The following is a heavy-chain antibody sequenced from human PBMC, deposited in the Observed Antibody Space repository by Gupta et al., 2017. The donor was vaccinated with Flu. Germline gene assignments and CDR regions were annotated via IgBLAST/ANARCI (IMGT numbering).Heavy chain of an antibody. V-gene: IGHV1-3*01. CDR2: IFPGSGDT. D-gene: IGHD1-7*01. CDR3: ARGGTAFYYYYMDV. J-gene: IGHJ6*03. CDR1: TKYP. Sequence: TKYPIHWVRQAPGQRLEWMGWIFPGSGDTKYSQKFQGRVTIARDTSASTAYMELSSLRSEDTAVYYCARGGTAFYYYYMDVWAKGTTVIVS.